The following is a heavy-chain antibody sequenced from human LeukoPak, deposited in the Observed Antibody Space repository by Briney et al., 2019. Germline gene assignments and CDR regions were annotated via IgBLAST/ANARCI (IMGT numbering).Heavy chain of an antibody. CDR2: IYSGGST. CDR3: ARITFWSGYNLDY. Sequence: GGSLRLSCAASGFTFSSYGMHWVRQAPGKGLEWVSVIYSGGSTYYADSVKGRFTISRDNSKNTLYLQMNSLRAEDTAVYYCARITFWSGYNLDYWGQGTLVTVSS. J-gene: IGHJ4*02. D-gene: IGHD3-3*01. V-gene: IGHV3-53*01. CDR1: GFTFSSYG.